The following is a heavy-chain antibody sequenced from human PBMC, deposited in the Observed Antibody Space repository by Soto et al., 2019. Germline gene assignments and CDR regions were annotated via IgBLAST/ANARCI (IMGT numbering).Heavy chain of an antibody. CDR3: ARDDDFWSGYSPTRARLDY. CDR2: IWYDGSNT. D-gene: IGHD3-3*01. V-gene: IGHV3-33*01. J-gene: IGHJ4*02. CDR1: GFTFSIYA. Sequence: GGSLRLSCAASGFTFSIYAMHWVRQAPGKGLEWVGFIWYDGSNTFYAESVKGRFTISRDNSKNTLYLQMNSLRAEDTAVYYCARDDDFWSGYSPTRARLDYLGQGTLVTVSS.